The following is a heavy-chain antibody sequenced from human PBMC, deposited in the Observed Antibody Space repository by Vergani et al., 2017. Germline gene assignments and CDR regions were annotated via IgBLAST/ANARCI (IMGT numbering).Heavy chain of an antibody. Sequence: EVQLVESGGGLVQPGRSLRLSCAASGFTFDDYAMHWVRQAPGKGLEWVSGISWNSGSIGYADSVKGRFTISRDNAKNSLYLQMNSLRAEDTALYYCAKESIIAVALFDYWGQGTLVTVSS. CDR1: GFTFDDYA. V-gene: IGHV3-9*01. D-gene: IGHD6-19*01. CDR3: AKESIIAVALFDY. CDR2: ISWNSGSI. J-gene: IGHJ4*02.